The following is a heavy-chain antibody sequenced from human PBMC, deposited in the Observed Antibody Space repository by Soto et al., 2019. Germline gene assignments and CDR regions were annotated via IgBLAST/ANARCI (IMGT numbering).Heavy chain of an antibody. CDR3: ARGRALGYCTNGVCPAYYYFDY. J-gene: IGHJ4*02. CDR1: GGTFSSYA. Sequence: QVQLVQSGAEVKKPGSSVKVSCKASGGTFSSYAISWVRQAPGQGLEWMGGIIPIFGTANYAQEFQGRVTITADESTSTAYMELSSLRSEDTAVYYCARGRALGYCTNGVCPAYYYFDYWGQGTLVTVSS. D-gene: IGHD2-8*01. V-gene: IGHV1-69*01. CDR2: IIPIFGTA.